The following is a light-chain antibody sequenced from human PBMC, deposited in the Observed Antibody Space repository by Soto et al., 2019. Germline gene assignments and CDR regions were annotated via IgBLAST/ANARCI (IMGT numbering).Light chain of an antibody. J-gene: IGKJ4*01. CDR1: RSVSTN. V-gene: IGKV3-15*01. Sequence: DIILTQSPATLSVSPGERATLSCRASRSVSTNLAWYQYKLGQAPRLLIYGASTRVTGTPARFSGSGSGTDFTLTISYLKSEVLGFYYCQRYDKSLPPFTFGGGTKVEI. CDR2: GAS. CDR3: QRYDKSLPPFT.